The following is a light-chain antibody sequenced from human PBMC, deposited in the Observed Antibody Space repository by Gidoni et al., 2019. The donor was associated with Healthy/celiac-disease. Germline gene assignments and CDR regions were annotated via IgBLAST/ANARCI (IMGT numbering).Light chain of an antibody. V-gene: IGLV3-1*01. J-gene: IGLJ2*01. CDR3: QAWDSSTDVV. CDR1: KLGDKY. CDR2: QDS. Sequence: YELTQPPSVSVSPGQTASITCSGDKLGDKYACWYHQEPGQSPVLVIYQDSKRPSGIPERFSGSNSGNTATLTISETQAMDEADYYCQAWDSSTDVVFGGGTKLPVL.